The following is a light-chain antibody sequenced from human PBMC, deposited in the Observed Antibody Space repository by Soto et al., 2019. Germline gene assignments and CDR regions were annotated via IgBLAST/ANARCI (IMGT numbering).Light chain of an antibody. V-gene: IGKV1-5*01. J-gene: IGKJ1*01. CDR1: QTISNW. Sequence: DIQMTQSPSTLSASVGDRVTITCRASQTISNWLAWYQQKPGKAPNLLIYDASSLESGVPSRFSGSGSGTEFTRTISSLQPDDFATYYCQQYNSYSSTFGQGTKVEIK. CDR2: DAS. CDR3: QQYNSYSST.